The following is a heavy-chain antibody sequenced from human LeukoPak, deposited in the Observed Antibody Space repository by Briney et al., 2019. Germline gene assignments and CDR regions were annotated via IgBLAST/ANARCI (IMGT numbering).Heavy chain of an antibody. Sequence: ASVKVSCKVSGYTLTELSMHWVRQAPGKGLEWMGGFDPEDGETIYAQKFQGRVTMTEYTSTDTAYMELSSLRSEDTAVYYCATVGYCSGGSCYDYWGQGTLVTVSS. CDR2: FDPEDGET. J-gene: IGHJ4*02. CDR3: ATVGYCSGGSCYDY. V-gene: IGHV1-24*01. CDR1: GYTLTELS. D-gene: IGHD2-15*01.